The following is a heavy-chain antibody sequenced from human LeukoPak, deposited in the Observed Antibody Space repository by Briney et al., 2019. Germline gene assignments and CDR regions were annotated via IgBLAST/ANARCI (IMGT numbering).Heavy chain of an antibody. CDR3: ARGGYGSGWDYMDV. CDR2: TYFIGNT. Sequence: SETLSLTCAVSGVSISNYYLSWIRQPPGKGLEWIGHTYFIGNTNYNASLKSRVTISVDTSKNQFSLKLSSVTAADTAVYYCARGGYGSGWDYMDVWGKGTTVTVSS. V-gene: IGHV4-59*12. J-gene: IGHJ6*03. D-gene: IGHD3-10*01. CDR1: GVSISNYY.